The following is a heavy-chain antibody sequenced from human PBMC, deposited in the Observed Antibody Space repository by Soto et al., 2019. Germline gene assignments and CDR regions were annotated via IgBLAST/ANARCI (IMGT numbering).Heavy chain of an antibody. CDR2: IYYSGST. V-gene: IGHV4-39*01. CDR3: ARQTREAKYSGSYFGGLDY. D-gene: IGHD1-26*01. J-gene: IGHJ4*02. CDR1: GGTISSSSYY. Sequence: PSETLSLTCTVSGGTISSSSYYWGRNRQPPGKGLEWIGSIYYSGSTYYNPSLKSRVTISVDTSKNQFSLKLSSVTAADTAVYYCARQTREAKYSGSYFGGLDYWGQGTLVTVSS.